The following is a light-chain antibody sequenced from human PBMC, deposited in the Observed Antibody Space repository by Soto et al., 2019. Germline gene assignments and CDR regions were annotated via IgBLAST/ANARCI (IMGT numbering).Light chain of an antibody. CDR1: QSINTS. CDR2: GAS. V-gene: IGKV1-39*01. J-gene: IGKJ1*01. Sequence: DIQMTQSPSSLSASVGDRVTITCRTSQSINTSSNWYQQKPWKAPKLLIYGASSLQSWVPLRFSGSGSGTDFTLTITTRQPEDFATYYCQESYSFLWGTCGQGTKVEIK. CDR3: QESYSFLWGT.